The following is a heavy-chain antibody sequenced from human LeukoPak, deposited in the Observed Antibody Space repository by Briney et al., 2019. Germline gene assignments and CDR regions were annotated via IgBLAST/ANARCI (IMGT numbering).Heavy chain of an antibody. V-gene: IGHV4-61*08. Sequence: PSETLSLTCTVSGASISSAGYYWSWLRQHPGQGLEWIGYIYHSGSTNYNPSLKSRVTISVDTSKNQFSLKLSSVTAADTAVYYCARVRSVYSDVWGQGTTVTVSS. D-gene: IGHD2-8*01. CDR3: ARVRSVYSDV. CDR1: GASISSAGYY. CDR2: IYHSGST. J-gene: IGHJ6*02.